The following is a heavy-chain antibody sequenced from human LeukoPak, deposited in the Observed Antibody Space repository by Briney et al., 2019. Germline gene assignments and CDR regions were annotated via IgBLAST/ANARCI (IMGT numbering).Heavy chain of an antibody. CDR1: GGSFSGYY. CDR3: AGLYYYDSSGYYDY. V-gene: IGHV4-34*01. CDR2: INHSGST. J-gene: IGHJ4*02. D-gene: IGHD3-22*01. Sequence: SETLSLTCAVYGGSFSGYYWSWIRQPPGKGLEWIGEINHSGSTNYNPSLKGRVTISVVTSKNQFSLKLSSVTAADTAVYYCAGLYYYDSSGYYDYWGQGTLVTVSS.